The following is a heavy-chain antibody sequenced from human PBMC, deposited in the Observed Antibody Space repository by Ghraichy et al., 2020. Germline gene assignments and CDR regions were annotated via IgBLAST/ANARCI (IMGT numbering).Heavy chain of an antibody. J-gene: IGHJ4*02. CDR2: INHSGST. V-gene: IGHV4-34*01. CDR1: GGSFSGYY. Sequence: SETLSLTCAVYGGSFSGYYWSWIRQPPGKGLEWIGEINHSGSTNYNPSLKSRVTISVDTSKNQFSLKLSSVTAADTAVYYCAREYCSSTSCYTRFPYTPRYCSGGSCYLDYWGQGTLVTVSS. D-gene: IGHD2-2*02. CDR3: AREYCSSTSCYTRFPYTPRYCSGGSCYLDY.